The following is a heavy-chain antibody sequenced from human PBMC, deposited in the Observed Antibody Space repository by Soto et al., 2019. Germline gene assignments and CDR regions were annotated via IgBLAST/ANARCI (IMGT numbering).Heavy chain of an antibody. CDR1: GGSISSGDYY. J-gene: IGHJ6*02. V-gene: IGHV4-30-4*01. D-gene: IGHD2-21*02. CDR3: AREGAYCGGDGSPGLGYYYYGIDV. Sequence: QVQLQESGPGLVKPSQTLSLTCTVSGGSISSGDYYWGWIRHPPGKCLEWIGYCYCGRSTYYNPALKSRVTISVDKSKNQSSLKLSSVTAAATAVYDCAREGAYCGGDGSPGLGYYYYGIDVLGQWPTVTDSS. CDR2: CYCGRST.